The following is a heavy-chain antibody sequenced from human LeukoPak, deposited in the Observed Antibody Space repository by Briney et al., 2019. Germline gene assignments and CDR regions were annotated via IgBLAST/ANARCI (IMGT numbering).Heavy chain of an antibody. CDR2: IYHSGST. D-gene: IGHD1-14*01. V-gene: IGHV4-30-2*01. Sequence: PSQTLSLTCAVSGGSISSGGYSWSWIRQPPGKGLEWIGYIYHSGSTYYNPSLKSRVTISVDKSISTAYLQWTSLKASDTALYFCARGPDGAYYFDSWGQGTLVSVSS. CDR1: GGSISSGGYS. CDR3: ARGPDGAYYFDS. J-gene: IGHJ4*02.